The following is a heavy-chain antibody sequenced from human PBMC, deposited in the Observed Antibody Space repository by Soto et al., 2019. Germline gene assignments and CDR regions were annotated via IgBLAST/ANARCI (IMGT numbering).Heavy chain of an antibody. CDR2: TYYRSKWYN. Sequence: SQTLSLTCAISGDSVSSNSVAWNWIRQSPSRGLEWLGRTYYRSKWYNDFAPSVKSRITINADTSKNQFSLKLSSVTAADTAVYFCARVPYPWGQGTLVTVSS. J-gene: IGHJ5*02. V-gene: IGHV6-1*01. CDR1: GDSVSSNSVA. CDR3: ARVPYP.